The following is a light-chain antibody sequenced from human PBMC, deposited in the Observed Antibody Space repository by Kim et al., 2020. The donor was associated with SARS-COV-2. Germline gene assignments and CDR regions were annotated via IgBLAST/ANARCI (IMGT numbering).Light chain of an antibody. CDR1: KGISNY. J-gene: IGKJ1*01. V-gene: IGKV1-27*01. Sequence: IQMTQSPSSLSASVGDRVTITCRASKGISNYVAWYQQKPGKVPKLLIYAASTLQSGVPSRFSGSGSGTDFTLTISSLQPEDVATYYCPKYNSASWTFGQGTK. CDR3: PKYNSASWT. CDR2: AAS.